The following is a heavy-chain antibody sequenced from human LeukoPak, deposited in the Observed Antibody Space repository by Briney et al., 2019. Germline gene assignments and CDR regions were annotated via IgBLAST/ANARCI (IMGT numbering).Heavy chain of an antibody. CDR2: VYYSGST. CDR3: ARGKRCSSTSCYTAFALDY. CDR1: GGSISSGGYY. V-gene: IGHV4-31*03. Sequence: TASETLSLTCTVSGGSISSGGYYWSWIRQHPGKGLEWIGYVYYSGSTYYNPSLKSRVTISVDTSKNQFSLKLSSVTAADTAVYYCARGKRCSSTSCYTAFALDYWGQGTLVTVSS. D-gene: IGHD2-2*02. J-gene: IGHJ4*02.